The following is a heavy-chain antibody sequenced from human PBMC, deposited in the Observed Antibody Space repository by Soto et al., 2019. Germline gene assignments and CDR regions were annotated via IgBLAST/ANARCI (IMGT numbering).Heavy chain of an antibody. V-gene: IGHV3-23*01. D-gene: IGHD3-10*01. CDR3: GRTHTGG. Sequence: LQSGGGVDQHGESLRLSCAASGFSLRDHALSWVRQAAGGGLEWVSGISGSEDRTNYADFVRGRFIISKDRAKNTLYLDMSGLRVDDTAVYFCGRTHTGGWGQGTLVTVSS. J-gene: IGHJ4*02. CDR1: GFSLRDHA. CDR2: ISGSEDRT.